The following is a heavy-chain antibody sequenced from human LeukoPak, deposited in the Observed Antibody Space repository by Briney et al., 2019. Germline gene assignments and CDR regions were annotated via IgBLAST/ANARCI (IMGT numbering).Heavy chain of an antibody. CDR1: GYTFISYA. J-gene: IGHJ4*02. V-gene: IGHV7-4-1*02. CDR2: INTETGNP. D-gene: IGHD3-10*01. Sequence: GASVKVSCKASGYTFISYAMNWVRQAPGQGLEWMGWINTETGNPTYAQGFTGQFVFSVDTSVNTAYLQISSLRTKDTAVYYCARGGYYGGSGTYGFFDYWGQGSLVTVSS. CDR3: ARGGYYGGSGTYGFFDY.